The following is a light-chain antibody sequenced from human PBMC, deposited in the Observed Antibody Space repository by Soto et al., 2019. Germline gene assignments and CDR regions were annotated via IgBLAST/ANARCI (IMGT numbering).Light chain of an antibody. V-gene: IGLV9-49*01. CDR2: VGTGGIVG. Sequence: QPVLTQPPSASASLGTSVTLTCTLSSGYSNYKVDWYQQRPGKGPRFVMRVGTGGIVGTKGDGIPDRFSVLGPGLNRYLTNKNIQERVGGGYPCGAGHGRGGNPLWVFRGGPQPPVL. CDR3: GAGHGRGGNPLWV. J-gene: IGLJ3*02. CDR1: SGYSNYK.